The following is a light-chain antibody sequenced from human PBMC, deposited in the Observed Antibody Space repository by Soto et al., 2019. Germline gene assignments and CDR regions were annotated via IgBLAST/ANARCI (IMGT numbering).Light chain of an antibody. CDR1: SSNIGNND. CDR3: ASWDDSLSGYV. Sequence: QSVLTQPPSASGTPGQRVTISCSGSSSNIGNNDVYWYQQLPATAPKLLIYRNNQGPSGVPDRLSGSKAGTSASLAISGLRSEGEADYFCASWDDSLSGYVFGTGTQLTVL. J-gene: IGLJ1*01. V-gene: IGLV1-47*01. CDR2: RNN.